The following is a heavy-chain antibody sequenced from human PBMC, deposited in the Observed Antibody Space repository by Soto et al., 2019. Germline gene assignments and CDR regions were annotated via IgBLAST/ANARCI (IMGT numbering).Heavy chain of an antibody. J-gene: IGHJ6*02. V-gene: IGHV4-59*01. D-gene: IGHD4-17*01. Sequence: SETLSLTCTVSGGSISSYYLSWIRQPPGKGLDWIGYIYYSGSTNYNPSLKSRVTISVDTSKNQFSLKLSSVTAADTAVYYCARLTHSNYGLPGYYYYGMDVWGQGTTVTVSS. CDR3: ARLTHSNYGLPGYYYYGMDV. CDR2: IYYSGST. CDR1: GGSISSYY.